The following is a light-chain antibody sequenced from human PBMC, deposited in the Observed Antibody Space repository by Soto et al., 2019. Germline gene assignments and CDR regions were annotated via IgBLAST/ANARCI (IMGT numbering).Light chain of an antibody. Sequence: QSVLTQPPSVSEAPRQRVTISCSGSGSNIGNNAVIWYQQLPGKAPKLLIYYDDLLPSGVSDRFSGSKSGTSASLAISGLQSEDEAEYYCATWDDSLNAPVFGGGTKLTVL. J-gene: IGLJ2*01. CDR1: GSNIGNNA. CDR3: ATWDDSLNAPV. CDR2: YDD. V-gene: IGLV1-36*01.